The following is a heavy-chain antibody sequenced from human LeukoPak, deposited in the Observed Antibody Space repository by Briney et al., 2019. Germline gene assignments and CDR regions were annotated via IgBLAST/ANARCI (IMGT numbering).Heavy chain of an antibody. CDR2: IYHSGST. J-gene: IGHJ4*02. V-gene: IGHV4-38-2*02. CDR1: GYSISSGYY. Sequence: SETLSLTCTVSGYSISSGYYWGWIRQPPGKGLEWIGSIYHSGSTYYDPSLKSRVTISVDTSKNQFSLKLSSVTAADTAVYYYARSYYDSSGYYLHYWGQGTLVTVSS. CDR3: ARSYYDSSGYYLHY. D-gene: IGHD3-22*01.